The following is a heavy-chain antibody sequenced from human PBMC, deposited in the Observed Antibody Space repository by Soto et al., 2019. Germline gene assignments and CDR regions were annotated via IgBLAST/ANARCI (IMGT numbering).Heavy chain of an antibody. D-gene: IGHD3-22*01. CDR2: IYPGDSDT. Sequence: TISFHCSLYSFTLSLICWVRQVAGKGLEWMGIIYPGDSDTRYSPSFQGQVTISADKSISTAYLQWSSLKASDTAMYYCARLYYYDSSGYHAFDIWGQGTMVTLS. CDR1: LYSFTLSL. CDR3: ARLYYYDSSGYHAFDI. V-gene: IGHV5-51*01. J-gene: IGHJ3*02.